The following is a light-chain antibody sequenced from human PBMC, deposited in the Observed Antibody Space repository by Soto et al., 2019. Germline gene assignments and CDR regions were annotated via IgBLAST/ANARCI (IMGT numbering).Light chain of an antibody. CDR3: GSYTTSSNYV. Sequence: QSVLTQPPSASGSPGQSVTISCTGTSSDIGTYDYVSWYQHLPDKAPKLIIYDVSHRPSGVSHRFSGSKSGNTASLTISGLQAEDEADYYCGSYTTSSNYVFGTGTKVTLL. J-gene: IGLJ1*01. CDR1: SSDIGTYDY. V-gene: IGLV2-14*01. CDR2: DVS.